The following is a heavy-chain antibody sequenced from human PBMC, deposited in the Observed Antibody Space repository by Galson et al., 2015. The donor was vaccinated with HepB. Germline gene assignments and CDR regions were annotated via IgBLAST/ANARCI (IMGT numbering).Heavy chain of an antibody. J-gene: IGHJ6*02. CDR2: IYHSGST. Sequence: QPPGKGLEWIGEIYHSGSTNYNPSLKSRVTISVDKSKNQFSLKLSSVTAADTAVYYCAREARGGTIFGVGYYYYYYGMDVWGQGTTVTVSS. V-gene: IGHV4-4*02. D-gene: IGHD3-3*01. CDR3: AREARGGTIFGVGYYYYYYGMDV.